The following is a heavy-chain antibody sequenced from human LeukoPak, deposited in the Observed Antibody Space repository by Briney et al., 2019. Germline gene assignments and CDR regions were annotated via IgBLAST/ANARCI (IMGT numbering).Heavy chain of an antibody. D-gene: IGHD5-24*01. J-gene: IGHJ6*04. CDR2: INWYSGNT. V-gene: IGHV3-20*04. CDR1: GFSFADLG. Sequence: GGSLRVSCEASGFSFADLGISWVRQVPGQGLEWVGCINWYSGNTDYAEYVRGRFTMSTDTAKNSLYLEMNSLRAEDTALYYCATGVWATIRFCVSSYVMDVWGKGTTVNVSP. CDR3: ATGVWATIRFCVSSYVMDV.